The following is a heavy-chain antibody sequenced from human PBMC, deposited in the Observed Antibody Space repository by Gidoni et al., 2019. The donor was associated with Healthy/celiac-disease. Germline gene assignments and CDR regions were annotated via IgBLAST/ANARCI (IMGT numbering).Heavy chain of an antibody. J-gene: IGHJ3*02. D-gene: IGHD2-15*01. CDR2: IRSKAYGGTT. Sequence: EVQLVESGGGLVQPGRSLRLSCTASGFTFGDYAMSWVRQAPGKGLEWVGFIRSKAYGGTTEDAASVKGRFTISRDESKSIAYLQMNSLKTEDTAVYYCTRDVVVVAATRLGVYAFDIWGQGTMVTVSS. V-gene: IGHV3-49*04. CDR3: TRDVVVVAATRLGVYAFDI. CDR1: GFTFGDYA.